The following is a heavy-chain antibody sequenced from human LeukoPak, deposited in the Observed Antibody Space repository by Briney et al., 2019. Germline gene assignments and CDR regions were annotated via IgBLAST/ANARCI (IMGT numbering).Heavy chain of an antibody. CDR3: ARDGTRGSKFRYMDV. Sequence: GGSLRLSCAASGFIFSTYNIDWVRQAPGKGLEWVSSISSSSSYIYYADSVKGRFTISRDNAKNSLYLQMNSLRAEDTAVYYCARDGTRGSKFRYMDVWGKGTTVTISS. V-gene: IGHV3-21*04. J-gene: IGHJ6*03. D-gene: IGHD1-26*01. CDR1: GFIFSTYN. CDR2: ISSSSSYI.